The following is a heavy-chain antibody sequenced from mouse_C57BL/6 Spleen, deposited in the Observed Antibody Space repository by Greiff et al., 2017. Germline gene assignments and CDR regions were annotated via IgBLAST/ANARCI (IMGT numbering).Heavy chain of an antibody. Sequence: QVQLKESGPGLVQPSQSLSITCTVSGFSLTSYGVHWVRQPPGKGLEWLGVIWSGGSTDYNAAFISRLSISKDNSKSQVFFKMNSLQADDTAIYYCAKNRGDGSSYGAMDYWGQGTSVTVSS. V-gene: IGHV2-4*01. D-gene: IGHD1-1*01. CDR3: AKNRGDGSSYGAMDY. CDR2: IWSGGST. J-gene: IGHJ4*01. CDR1: GFSLTSYG.